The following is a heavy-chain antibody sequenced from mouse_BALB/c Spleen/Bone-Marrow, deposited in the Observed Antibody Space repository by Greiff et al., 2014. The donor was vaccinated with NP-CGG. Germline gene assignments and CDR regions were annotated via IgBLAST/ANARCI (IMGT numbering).Heavy chain of an antibody. V-gene: IGHV14-3*02. D-gene: IGHD2-3*01. Sequence: VQLQQSGAELVKPGASVKLSCTASGFNIKDTYMYWVKQRPEQGLEWIGKIDPANGNTKYDLKFQGKATITADTSSNTAYLQLSSLTSEDTAVYYCAVYDGYAMDYWGQGTSVTVSS. J-gene: IGHJ4*01. CDR1: GFNIKDTY. CDR3: AVYDGYAMDY. CDR2: IDPANGNT.